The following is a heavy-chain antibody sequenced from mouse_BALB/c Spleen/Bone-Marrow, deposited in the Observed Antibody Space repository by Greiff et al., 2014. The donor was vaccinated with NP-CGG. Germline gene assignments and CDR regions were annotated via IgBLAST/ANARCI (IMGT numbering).Heavy chain of an antibody. Sequence: EAGAEKGRSGRGGKRESKDEGEKKSKKRREREGKRKRQGLEWIGDMNCGGGYINYNEKFKGKATLTADTSSSTAYMQLSSLTSEDSAIYYCAREGAYWGQGTLVTVSA. J-gene: IGHJ3*01. CDR1: GEKKSKKR. CDR3: AREGAY. V-gene: IGHV1-63*02. CDR2: MNCGGGYI.